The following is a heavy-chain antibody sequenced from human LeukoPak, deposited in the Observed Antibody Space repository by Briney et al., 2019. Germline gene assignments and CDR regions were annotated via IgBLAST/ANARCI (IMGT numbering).Heavy chain of an antibody. J-gene: IGHJ4*02. CDR3: VRYYDSSGYYSHFDY. CDR2: IYYSGST. V-gene: IGHV4-31*03. Sequence: PSETLSLTCTVSGGSISSGGYYWSWTREHPGEGLEWIGYIYYSGSTYYNPSLKSRVTISVDTSKNQFSLKLSSVTAADTAVYYCVRYYDSSGYYSHFDYWGQGTLVTVSS. D-gene: IGHD3-22*01. CDR1: GGSISSGGYY.